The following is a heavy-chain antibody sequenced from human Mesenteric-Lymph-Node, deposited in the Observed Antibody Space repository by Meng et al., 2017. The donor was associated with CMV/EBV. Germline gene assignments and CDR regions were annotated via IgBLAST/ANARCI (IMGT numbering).Heavy chain of an antibody. J-gene: IGHJ6*02. V-gene: IGHV3-30-3*01. Sequence: GESLKISCAASGFTFSSYAMHWVRQAPGKGLEWVAVISYDGSNKYYADSVKGRFTISRDNAKNSLYLQMNSLRAEDTAVYYCARDRLPYYDFWSGYYTGLVRGQEYGMDVWGQGTTVTVSS. CDR2: ISYDGSNK. D-gene: IGHD3-3*01. CDR1: GFTFSSYA. CDR3: ARDRLPYYDFWSGYYTGLVRGQEYGMDV.